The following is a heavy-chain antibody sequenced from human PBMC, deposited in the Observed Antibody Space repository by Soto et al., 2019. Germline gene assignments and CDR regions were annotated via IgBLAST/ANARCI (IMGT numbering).Heavy chain of an antibody. CDR3: ARGFTYYDILTPEMPAAG. Sequence: EVQLVESGGGLVKPGGSLRLSCAASGFTFSSYSMNWVRQAPGKGLEWVSSISSSSSYIYYADSVKGRFTISRDNAKNSLYLQMNSLRAEDTAVYYCARGFTYYDILTPEMPAAGWGQGTLVTVSS. D-gene: IGHD3-9*01. CDR2: ISSSSSYI. V-gene: IGHV3-21*01. J-gene: IGHJ4*02. CDR1: GFTFSSYS.